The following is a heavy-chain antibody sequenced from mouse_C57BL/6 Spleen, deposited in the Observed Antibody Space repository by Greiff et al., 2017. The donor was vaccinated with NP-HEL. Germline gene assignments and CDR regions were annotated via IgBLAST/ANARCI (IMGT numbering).Heavy chain of an antibody. Sequence: QESGAELVRPGTSVKVSCKASGYAFTNYLIEWVKQRPGQGLEWIGVINPGSGGTNYNEKFKGKATLTADKSSSTAYMQLSSLTSEDSAVYFCARSGSSYPSFDYWGQGTTLTVSS. CDR2: INPGSGGT. J-gene: IGHJ2*01. D-gene: IGHD1-1*01. CDR1: GYAFTNYL. CDR3: ARSGSSYPSFDY. V-gene: IGHV1-54*01.